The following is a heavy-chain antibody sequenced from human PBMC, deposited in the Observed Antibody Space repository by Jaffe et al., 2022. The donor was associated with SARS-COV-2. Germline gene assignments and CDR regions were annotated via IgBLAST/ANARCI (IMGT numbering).Heavy chain of an antibody. Sequence: EVRLLESGGGLVQPGGSLRLSCAASGFTFSSYAMSWVRQAPGKGLEWVSAISHTGGGTYYADSVKGRFTISRDNSRNTLHLQMNTLRAEDTAVYFCAKSHPDHSSDWYYFDCWGQGTLVTVSS. CDR1: GFTFSSYA. CDR3: AKSHPDHSSDWYYFDC. J-gene: IGHJ4*02. CDR2: ISHTGGGT. D-gene: IGHD6-13*01. V-gene: IGHV3-23*01.